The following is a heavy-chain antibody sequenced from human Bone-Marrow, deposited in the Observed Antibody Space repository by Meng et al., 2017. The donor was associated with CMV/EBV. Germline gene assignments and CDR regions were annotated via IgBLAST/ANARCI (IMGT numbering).Heavy chain of an antibody. CDR2: ISDSGGT. CDR1: GEFFSDHF. D-gene: IGHD6-19*01. J-gene: IGHJ4*02. V-gene: IGHV4-34*01. Sequence: AVYGEFFSDHFWTWIRQAPEEGLEWIAEISDSGGTNYNPSLKSRVTMSVDTSKSQFSLKVTSVTAADTAVYYCARRSRNGSGWYVDYWGQGTLVTVSS. CDR3: ARRSRNGSGWYVDY.